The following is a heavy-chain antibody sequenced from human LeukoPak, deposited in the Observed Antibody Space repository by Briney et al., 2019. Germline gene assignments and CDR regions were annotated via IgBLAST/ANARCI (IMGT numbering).Heavy chain of an antibody. D-gene: IGHD3-10*01. J-gene: IGHJ4*02. V-gene: IGHV3-21*01. CDR3: ARGVLGWFGELSDY. CDR1: GFTFSSYS. Sequence: PGGSLRLSCAASGFTFSSYSMNWVRQAPGKGLEWDSSISSSSSYIYYADSVKGRFTISRDNAKNSLYLQMNSLRAEDTAVYYCARGVLGWFGELSDYWGQGTLVTVSS. CDR2: ISSSSSYI.